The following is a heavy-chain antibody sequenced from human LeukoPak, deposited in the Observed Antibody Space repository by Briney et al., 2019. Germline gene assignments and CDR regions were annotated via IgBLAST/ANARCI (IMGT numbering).Heavy chain of an antibody. D-gene: IGHD6-19*01. Sequence: GGSLRLSCAASGLTVSTNYMTWVRQAPGKGLEWVSIIHSDGSTYYADSVKGRFTISRDNYKNTLYLQMNSLRAEDTAAYYCAKDQAGYSSGSPFDYWGQGTPVTVSS. CDR1: GLTVSTNY. CDR3: AKDQAGYSSGSPFDY. J-gene: IGHJ4*02. V-gene: IGHV3-53*01. CDR2: IHSDGST.